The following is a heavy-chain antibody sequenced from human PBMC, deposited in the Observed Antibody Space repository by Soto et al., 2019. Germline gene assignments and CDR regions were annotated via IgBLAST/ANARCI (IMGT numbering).Heavy chain of an antibody. V-gene: IGHV4-59*02. CDR1: GGSVNGYY. Sequence: SETLSLTCAVYGGSVNGYYWSWIRQPPGKGLEWIGYIYYSGSTNYNPSLKSRVTISVDTSKNQFSLKLSSVTAADTAVYYCARAFSYYDIHTNWFDPWGQGTLVTVSS. CDR3: ARAFSYYDIHTNWFDP. D-gene: IGHD3-9*01. CDR2: IYYSGST. J-gene: IGHJ5*02.